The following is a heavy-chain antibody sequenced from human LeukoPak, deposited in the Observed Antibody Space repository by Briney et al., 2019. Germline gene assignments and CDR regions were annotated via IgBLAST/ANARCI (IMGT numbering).Heavy chain of an antibody. CDR3: ARGSTLGSCTSSSCHNWFDP. Sequence: GGSLRLSCEASGFTVSSFEINWVRQAPGKGLEWVSYISSSGGTMDYADSVKGRFTISRDNAENSLYLLLNSLRVEDTAVYYCARGSTLGSCTSSSCHNWFDPWGQGTLVTVSS. CDR1: GFTVSSFE. J-gene: IGHJ5*02. CDR2: ISSSGGTM. V-gene: IGHV3-48*03. D-gene: IGHD2-2*01.